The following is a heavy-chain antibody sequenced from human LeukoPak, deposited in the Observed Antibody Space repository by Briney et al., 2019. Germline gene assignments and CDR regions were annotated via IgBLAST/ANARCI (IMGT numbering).Heavy chain of an antibody. CDR1: GFTFDDYA. D-gene: IGHD6-13*01. V-gene: IGHV3-9*01. CDR2: ISWNSGSI. J-gene: IGHJ4*02. CDR3: ARVSSSSWWALDY. Sequence: GRSLRLSCAASGFTFDDYAMHWVRQAPGKGLEWVSGISWNSGSIGYADSVKGRFTISRDNAKNTLYLQMNSLRAEDTAVYYCARVSSSSWWALDYWGQGTLVTVSS.